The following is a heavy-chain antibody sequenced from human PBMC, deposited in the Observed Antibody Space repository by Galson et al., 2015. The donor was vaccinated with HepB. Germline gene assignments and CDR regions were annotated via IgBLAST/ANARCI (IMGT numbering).Heavy chain of an antibody. Sequence: SLRLSCAASGFTFRSYWMNWVRQAPGKGLEWVANIKEDGSEKFSVDSVKGRFTISRDNAKNSLYLQMNSLRADDTAIYYCAKTSYCDGGPCFSGYFDSWGQGTLVAVSS. V-gene: IGHV3-7*05. CDR1: GFTFRSYW. CDR3: AKTSYCDGGPCFSGYFDS. CDR2: IKEDGSEK. D-gene: IGHD2-21*01. J-gene: IGHJ4*02.